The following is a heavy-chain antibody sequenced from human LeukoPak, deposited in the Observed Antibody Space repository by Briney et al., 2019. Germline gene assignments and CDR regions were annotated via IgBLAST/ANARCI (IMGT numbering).Heavy chain of an antibody. D-gene: IGHD3-10*01. CDR1: GFTFSSYG. Sequence: GGSLRLSCAASGFTFSSYGMHWVRQAPGKGLEWVAFIRYDGSNKCYADSVKGRFTISRDNSKNTLYLQMNSLRAEDTAVYYCAKAVSMVRGKVADYWGQGTLVTVSS. CDR2: IRYDGSNK. CDR3: AKAVSMVRGKVADY. V-gene: IGHV3-30*02. J-gene: IGHJ4*02.